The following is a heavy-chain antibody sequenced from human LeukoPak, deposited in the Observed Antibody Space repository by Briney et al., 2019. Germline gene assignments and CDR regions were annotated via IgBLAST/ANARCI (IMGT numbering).Heavy chain of an antibody. Sequence: ASVKFSCKASGYTFTSYGISWVRQAPGQGLEWMGWISAYNGNTNYAQKLQGRVTMTTDTSTSTAYMELSSLRSEDTAVYYCATNGPPDSSHYYYYMDVWGKGTTVTISS. CDR3: ATNGPPDSSHYYYYMDV. CDR1: GYTFTSYG. D-gene: IGHD2-8*01. V-gene: IGHV1-18*01. CDR2: ISAYNGNT. J-gene: IGHJ6*03.